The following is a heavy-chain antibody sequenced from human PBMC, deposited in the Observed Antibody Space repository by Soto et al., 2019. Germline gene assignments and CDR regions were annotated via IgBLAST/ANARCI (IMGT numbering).Heavy chain of an antibody. CDR1: GSTFSSYG. CDR2: IWYDGSNK. D-gene: IGHD3-3*01. CDR3: ASTGQYDFWSGYYTQYYGMDV. J-gene: IGHJ6*02. V-gene: IGHV3-33*01. Sequence: GGLRPPCTASGSTFSSYGMHWVRQAPGKGLEWVAGIWYDGSNKYYADSVKGRFTIARDNSKNTLYLQMNSLRAEDTAVYYCASTGQYDFWSGYYTQYYGMDVWGQGTTVTVSS.